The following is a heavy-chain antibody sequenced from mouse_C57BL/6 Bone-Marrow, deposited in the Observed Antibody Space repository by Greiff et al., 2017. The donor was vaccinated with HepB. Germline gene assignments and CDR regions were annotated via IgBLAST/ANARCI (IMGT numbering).Heavy chain of an antibody. Sequence: VKLVESGAELARPGASVKLSCKASGYTFTSYGISWVKQRTGQGLEWIGEIYPRSGNTYYNEKFKGKATLTADKSSSTAYMELRSLTSEDSAVYFCASLTGYWFAYWGQGTLVTVSA. D-gene: IGHD4-1*01. CDR3: ASLTGYWFAY. V-gene: IGHV1-81*01. J-gene: IGHJ3*01. CDR1: GYTFTSYG. CDR2: IYPRSGNT.